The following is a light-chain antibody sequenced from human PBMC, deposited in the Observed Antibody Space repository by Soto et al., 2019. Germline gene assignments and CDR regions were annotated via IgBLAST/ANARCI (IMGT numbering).Light chain of an antibody. CDR2: DAS. CDR3: QQLSNWPIT. V-gene: IGKV3-11*01. Sequence: ESVLTQSPATLSLSPGERATLSCRASQSVSSYLAWYQQKPGQAPRLLIYDASNRATGIPARFSGSGSGTDFTLTIISLEPEDFAVYYCQQLSNWPITFGQETRLEIK. CDR1: QSVSSY. J-gene: IGKJ5*01.